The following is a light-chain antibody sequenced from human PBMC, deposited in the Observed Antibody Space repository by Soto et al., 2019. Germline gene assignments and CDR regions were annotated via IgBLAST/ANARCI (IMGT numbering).Light chain of an antibody. Sequence: NFMLTQPHSVSESPGKTVTISCTRSSGSIVSNYVQWYQQRPGSAPTTVIYEDNQRPSGVPDRFSGSIDSSFNSASLTISGLKTEDEADYYCQSYDGSNPVVFGGGTKLTVL. CDR2: EDN. J-gene: IGLJ2*01. CDR3: QSYDGSNPVV. V-gene: IGLV6-57*04. CDR1: SGSIVSNY.